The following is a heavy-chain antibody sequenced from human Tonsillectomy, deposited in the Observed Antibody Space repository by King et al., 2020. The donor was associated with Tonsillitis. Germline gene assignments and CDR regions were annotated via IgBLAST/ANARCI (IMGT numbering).Heavy chain of an antibody. CDR2: INQDGSEK. V-gene: IGHV3-7*01. CDR1: GFTFSDYW. J-gene: IGHJ4*02. CDR3: ARESTVTIPGV. D-gene: IGHD4-17*01. Sequence: VQLVESGGGLVQPGGSLRLSCAASGFTFSDYWMSWVRQAPGKGLEWVANINQDGSEKYYVDSVKGRFTISKENAKNSLYLQMNSLRAEDTAIYYCARESTVTIPGVWGQGTLVTVSS.